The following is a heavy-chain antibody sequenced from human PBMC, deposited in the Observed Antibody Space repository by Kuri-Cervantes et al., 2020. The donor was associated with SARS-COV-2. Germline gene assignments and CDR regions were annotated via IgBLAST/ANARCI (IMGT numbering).Heavy chain of an antibody. CDR1: GFTFSSYA. J-gene: IGHJ4*02. CDR3: ASFSVTGDY. Sequence: GESLKISCAASGFTFSSYAMHWVRQAPGKGLEWVAVISYDGSNKYYADSVKGRFTISRDNAKNSLYLQMNSLRDEDTAVYYCASFSVTGDYWGQGTLVTVYS. CDR2: ISYDGSNK. V-gene: IGHV3-30*07. D-gene: IGHD4-11*01.